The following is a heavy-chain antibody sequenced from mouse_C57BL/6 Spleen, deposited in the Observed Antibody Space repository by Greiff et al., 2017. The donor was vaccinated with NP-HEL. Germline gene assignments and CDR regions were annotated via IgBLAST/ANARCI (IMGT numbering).Heavy chain of an antibody. J-gene: IGHJ2*01. Sequence: QVQLQQSGAELARPGASVKLSCKASGYTFTSYGISWVKQRTGQGLEWIGEIYPRSGNTYYNEKFKGKATLTADKSSSTAYMQLRSLTSEDSAVYYCGGEQGWGAMDYWGQGTTLTVSS. D-gene: IGHD3-1*01. CDR3: GGEQGWGAMDY. CDR1: GYTFTSYG. CDR2: IYPRSGNT. V-gene: IGHV1-81*01.